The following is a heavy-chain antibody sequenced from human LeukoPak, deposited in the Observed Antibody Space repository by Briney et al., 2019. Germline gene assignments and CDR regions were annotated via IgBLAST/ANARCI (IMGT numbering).Heavy chain of an antibody. CDR3: ARERYSSSWYDGFGI. Sequence: GGSLRLSCAASGFTFSSYSTNWVRHAPGKGLEWVSSISSSSSYIYYVDSVKGRVTISTDNTKNPLYLQMHSLRAEDTAVYYCARERYSSSWYDGFGIWGQGKMVTVSS. J-gene: IGHJ3*02. CDR1: GFTFSSYS. D-gene: IGHD6-13*01. CDR2: ISSSSSYI. V-gene: IGHV3-21*06.